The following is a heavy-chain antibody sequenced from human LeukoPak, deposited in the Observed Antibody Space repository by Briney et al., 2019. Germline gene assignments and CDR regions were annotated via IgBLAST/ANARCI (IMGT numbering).Heavy chain of an antibody. CDR2: ISYDGSNK. D-gene: IGHD6-19*01. V-gene: IGHV3-30-3*01. J-gene: IGHJ6*02. CDR1: GFTFSSYA. Sequence: QPGRSLRLSCAASGFTFSSYAMYWVRQAPGKGLEWVAVISYDGSNKYYADSVKGRFTISRDNSKNTLYLQMNSPRAEDTAVYYCARGFHSSGWYSMYYYYGMDVWGQGTTVTVSS. CDR3: ARGFHSSGWYSMYYYYGMDV.